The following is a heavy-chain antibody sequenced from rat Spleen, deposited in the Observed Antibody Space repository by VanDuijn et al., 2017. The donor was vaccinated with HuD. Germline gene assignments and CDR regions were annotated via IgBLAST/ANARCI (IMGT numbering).Heavy chain of an antibody. CDR2: IQSGGST. CDR3: ARHSESSSNYVMDA. J-gene: IGHJ3*01. Sequence: QVQLKESGPGLVQSSQTLSLTCTVSGFSLTDYSVYWVRQPPGKGLEWMGRIQSGGSTDYNSALKSRLSISRDTSKSQVFLKMNSLQPEDTGTYYCARHSESSSNYVMDAWGQGTLVTVSS. V-gene: IGHV2-19*01. D-gene: IGHD1-2*01. CDR1: GFSLTDYS.